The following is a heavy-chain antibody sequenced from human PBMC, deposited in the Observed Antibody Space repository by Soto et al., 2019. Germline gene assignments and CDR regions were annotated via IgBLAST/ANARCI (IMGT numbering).Heavy chain of an antibody. CDR3: ARDSSILSSEGAIDY. Sequence: QVQLQESGPGLVKPSQTLSLSCTVSGGSISSNSHYWSWIRQNPGKGLEWIAYIYYSGSTYYNPSLKSRVSISVDTSKNQFFLNLTSVTAADTAVYYCARDSSILSSEGAIDYWGQGILVTVSS. CDR2: IYYSGST. D-gene: IGHD2-15*01. J-gene: IGHJ4*02. V-gene: IGHV4-31*03. CDR1: GGSISSNSHY.